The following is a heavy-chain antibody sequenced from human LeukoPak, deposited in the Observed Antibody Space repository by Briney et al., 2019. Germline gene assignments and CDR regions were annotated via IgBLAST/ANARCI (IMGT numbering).Heavy chain of an antibody. CDR2: IYPGDSDT. Sequence: GESLKISCKGSGYSFTSYWIGWVRQMPGKGLEWMGIIYPGDSDTRYSPSFQGQVTISADQSISTAYLQWSSLKASDTAMYYCARLVGYSSSSNYGMDVWGQGTTVTVSS. CDR1: GYSFTSYW. V-gene: IGHV5-51*01. J-gene: IGHJ6*02. CDR3: ARLVGYSSSSNYGMDV. D-gene: IGHD6-6*01.